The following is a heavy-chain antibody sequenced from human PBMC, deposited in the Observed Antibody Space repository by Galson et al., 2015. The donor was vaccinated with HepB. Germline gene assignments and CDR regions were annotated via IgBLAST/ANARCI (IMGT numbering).Heavy chain of an antibody. CDR2: IWYDGSNR. Sequence: SLRLSCAASGFTFSTYGMHWVRQAPGKGLEWVAVIWYDGSNRYYADSVKGRFTISRDNSKNTLYLHMNNLRAEDTAMYYCARPGGSGNSHYYYGMDVWGQGTTVTVSS. CDR1: GFTFSTYG. V-gene: IGHV3-33*01. CDR3: ARPGGSGNSHYYYGMDV. J-gene: IGHJ6*02. D-gene: IGHD3-10*01.